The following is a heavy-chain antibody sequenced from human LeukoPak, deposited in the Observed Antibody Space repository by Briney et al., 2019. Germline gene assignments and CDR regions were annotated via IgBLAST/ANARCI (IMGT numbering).Heavy chain of an antibody. D-gene: IGHD1-1*01. V-gene: IGHV3-23*01. CDR2: LSSGGSTA. J-gene: IGHJ3*01. CDR3: ARHFYGTTETEVSGFDV. CDR1: GFTFSIFG. Sequence: GGSLRLSCAASGFTFSIFGSSWVRQAPGEGLGWVSSLSSGGSTANYADSVKGGLTISRDSSKSTLFLQVNSLRAEDTAVYYCARHFYGTTETEVSGFDVWGQGTMVTVSS.